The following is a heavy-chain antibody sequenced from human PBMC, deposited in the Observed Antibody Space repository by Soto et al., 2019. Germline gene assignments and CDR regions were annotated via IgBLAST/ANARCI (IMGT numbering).Heavy chain of an antibody. CDR1: GGSISSYY. CDR3: ARGYCSGGSCYFGY. D-gene: IGHD2-15*01. V-gene: IGHV4-4*07. J-gene: IGHJ4*02. CDR2: IYTSGST. Sequence: QVQLQESGPGLVKPSETLSLTCTVSGGSISSYYWSWIRQPAGKGLEWIGRIYTSGSTNYNPSLKSRGTMSVDTSKNQFSLKLSSVTAADTAVYYCARGYCSGGSCYFGYWGQGTLVTVSS.